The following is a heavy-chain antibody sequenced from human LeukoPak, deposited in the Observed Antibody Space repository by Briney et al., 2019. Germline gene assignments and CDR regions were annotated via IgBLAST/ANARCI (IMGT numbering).Heavy chain of an antibody. CDR3: ARDTNNGLDV. V-gene: IGHV3-11*01. J-gene: IGHJ6*02. D-gene: IGHD1-20*01. CDR1: GFTFSEYY. CDR2: ISSSGRLM. Sequence: PGGSLRLSCAASGFTFSEYYINWIRQAPGKGLEWDSHISSSGRLMQYADSVRGRFTITRDNAQNFMSLQMNNLKPEDTAVYYCARDTNNGLDVWGRGTTVTVS.